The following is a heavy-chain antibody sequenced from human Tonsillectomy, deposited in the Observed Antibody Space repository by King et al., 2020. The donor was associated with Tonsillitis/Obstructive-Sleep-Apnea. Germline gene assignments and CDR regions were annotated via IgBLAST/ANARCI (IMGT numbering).Heavy chain of an antibody. CDR1: GFTFSSYA. D-gene: IGHD3-10*01. V-gene: IGHV3-64D*06. Sequence: VQLVESGGGLAQPGGSLRLSCAASGFTFSSYAMHWVRQAPGKGLEFVSAINYNEGRTYYADSVQGRFTISRDNSKNTLYLQMSSLRAEDTAMYYCASEDYSDSGSNPDWGQGTLVTVSS. J-gene: IGHJ4*02. CDR2: INYNEGRT. CDR3: ASEDYSDSGSNPD.